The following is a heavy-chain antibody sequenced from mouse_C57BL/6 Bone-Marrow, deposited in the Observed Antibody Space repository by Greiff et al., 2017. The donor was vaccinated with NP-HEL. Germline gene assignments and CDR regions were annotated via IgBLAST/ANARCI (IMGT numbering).Heavy chain of an antibody. J-gene: IGHJ3*01. CDR3: ARDSSGYGAWFSY. CDR1: GYTFTSYW. CDR2: IYPGSGST. D-gene: IGHD3-2*02. V-gene: IGHV1-55*01. Sequence: QVHVKQPGAELVKPGASVKMSCKASGYTFTSYWITWVKQRPGQGLEWIGDIYPGSGSTNYNEKFKSKATLNVDTSSSTAYMQLSSLTSEDSAVYYCARDSSGYGAWFSYWGHGPLVTVSA.